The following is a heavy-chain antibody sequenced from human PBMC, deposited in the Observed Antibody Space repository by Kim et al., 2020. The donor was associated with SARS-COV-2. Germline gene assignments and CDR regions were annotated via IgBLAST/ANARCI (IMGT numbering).Heavy chain of an antibody. V-gene: IGHV3-48*03. Sequence: GGSLRLSCAASGFTFSSYEMNWVRQAPGKGLEWVSYISSSGSTIYYADSVKGRFTISRDNAKNSLYLQMNSLRAEDTAVYYCARSRATLRYSSSSLDYWGQGTLVTVSS. CDR2: ISSSGSTI. CDR3: ARSRATLRYSSSSLDY. D-gene: IGHD6-13*01. J-gene: IGHJ4*02. CDR1: GFTFSSYE.